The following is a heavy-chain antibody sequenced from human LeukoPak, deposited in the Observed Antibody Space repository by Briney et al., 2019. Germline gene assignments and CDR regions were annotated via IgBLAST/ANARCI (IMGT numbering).Heavy chain of an antibody. CDR1: VGPISSYY. CDR3: ARLKDGVFGP. J-gene: IGHJ5*02. V-gene: IGHV4-59*08. CDR2: IYYSGST. Sequence: SETLSGKCAVTVGPISSYYWSWIRQPPGKGLEWIGFIYYSGSTNYNPSLKSRVTISVDTSKNQFSLNLSSVTAADTAIYYCARLKDGVFGPWGQGTLVTVSS. D-gene: IGHD2-8*01.